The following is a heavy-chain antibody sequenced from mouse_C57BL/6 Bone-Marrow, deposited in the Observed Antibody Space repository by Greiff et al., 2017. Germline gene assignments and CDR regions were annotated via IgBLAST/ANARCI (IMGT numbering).Heavy chain of an antibody. J-gene: IGHJ4*01. CDR3: ARGGSSPYAMDY. D-gene: IGHD1-1*01. V-gene: IGHV3-6*01. Sequence: EVQLQESGPGLVKPSPSLSLTCSVTGYSITSGYYWNWIRQFPGNKLEWMGYISYDGSNNYNPSLKNRISITRDTSKNQFFLKLNSVTTEDTATYYCARGGSSPYAMDYWGQGTSVTVSS. CDR2: ISYDGSN. CDR1: GYSITSGYY.